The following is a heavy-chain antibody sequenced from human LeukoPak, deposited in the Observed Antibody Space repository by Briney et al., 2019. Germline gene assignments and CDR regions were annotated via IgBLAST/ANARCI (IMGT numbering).Heavy chain of an antibody. D-gene: IGHD5-24*01. V-gene: IGHV3-64D*06. J-gene: IGHJ1*01. CDR2: ISGNGVS. Sequence: GGSLRLSCSASGFTFSIAAMHWVRQAPGKGLQYVSVISGNGVSSYADSVKGRFIISRDNSKNTVYLQMSSLRAEDTAVYYCVGDGRDGYNKYFYHWGQGTLVTVSS. CDR3: VGDGRDGYNKYFYH. CDR1: GFTFSIAA.